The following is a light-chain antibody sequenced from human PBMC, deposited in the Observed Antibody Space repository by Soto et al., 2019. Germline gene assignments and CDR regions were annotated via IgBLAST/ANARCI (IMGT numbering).Light chain of an antibody. CDR3: QQYGHSPLLYT. J-gene: IGKJ2*01. V-gene: IGKV3-20*01. CDR2: GSS. Sequence: EIVLTQSPGTLSLSPGERATLSCRTSQSVNSNFLAWYQQKPGQAPRLLVYGSSTRAAGVPDRFSGSGSGTDFTRTISRLEPEDFAVYYCQQYGHSPLLYTFGKGTKLGVK. CDR1: QSVNSNF.